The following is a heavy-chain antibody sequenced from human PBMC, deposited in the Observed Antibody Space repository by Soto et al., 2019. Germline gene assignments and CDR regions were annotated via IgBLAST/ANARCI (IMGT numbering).Heavy chain of an antibody. CDR2: ISGSGGST. CDR3: AKDEVPAAMPHLTLYFDY. J-gene: IGHJ4*02. D-gene: IGHD2-2*01. V-gene: IGHV3-23*01. CDR1: GFTFSSYA. Sequence: PGGSLRLSCAASGFTFSSYAMGWVRQAPGKGLEWVSAISGSGGSTYYADSVKGRFTISRDNSKNTLYLQMNSLRAEDTAVYYCAKDEVPAAMPHLTLYFDYWGQGTLVTVSS.